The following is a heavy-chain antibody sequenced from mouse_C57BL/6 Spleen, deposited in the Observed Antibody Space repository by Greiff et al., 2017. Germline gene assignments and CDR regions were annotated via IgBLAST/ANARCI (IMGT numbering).Heavy chain of an antibody. V-gene: IGHV5-9-1*02. Sequence: EVKLVESGEGLVKPGGSLKLSCAASGFTFSSYAMSWVRQTPEKRLEWVAYISSGGDYIYYADTVKGRFTISRDNARNTLYLQMSSLKSEDTAMYYCTRDGYYGSSFDDWGQGTTLTVSS. D-gene: IGHD1-1*01. CDR3: TRDGYYGSSFDD. CDR2: ISSGGDYI. J-gene: IGHJ2*01. CDR1: GFTFSSYA.